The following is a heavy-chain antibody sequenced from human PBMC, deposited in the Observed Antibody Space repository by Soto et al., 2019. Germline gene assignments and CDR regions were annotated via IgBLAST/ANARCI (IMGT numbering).Heavy chain of an antibody. CDR3: ARISRYCSGGDCHA. CDR2: ISYDGSNT. Sequence: PGWSLRLSCAASGVSFNSYDMHWVRQAPGKGPEWVAIISYDGSNTYYSDSVRGRFTISRDNSKATLYLQMHSLRSEDTAIYYCARISRYCSGGDCHAWGQGTKGNVAA. CDR1: GVSFNSYD. J-gene: IGHJ5*02. D-gene: IGHD2-15*01. V-gene: IGHV3-30*03.